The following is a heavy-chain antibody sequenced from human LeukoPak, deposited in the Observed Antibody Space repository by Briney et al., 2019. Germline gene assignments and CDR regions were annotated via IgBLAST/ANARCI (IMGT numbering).Heavy chain of an antibody. J-gene: IGHJ6*02. CDR3: ARDLESSSSWTDYYYHYGMDV. CDR1: GYTFTGYY. D-gene: IGHD6-13*01. Sequence: ASVKVSCKASGYTFTGYYMHWVRQAPGQGLEWMGWINPNSGGTNYAQKFQGWVTMTRDTSISTAYMELSRLRSDDTAVYYCARDLESSSSWTDYYYHYGMDVWGQGTTVTVSS. CDR2: INPNSGGT. V-gene: IGHV1-2*04.